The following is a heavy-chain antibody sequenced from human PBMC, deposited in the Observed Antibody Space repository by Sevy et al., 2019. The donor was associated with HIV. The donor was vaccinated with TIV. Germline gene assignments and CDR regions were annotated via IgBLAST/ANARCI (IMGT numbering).Heavy chain of an antibody. Sequence: GGSLRLSCLFSGFTFSSDWMHWVRQVPGKGLVWVCRISSDGAITYYADAVKGRFTISSDKAKNTLYLQMNSLRVDDAAVYFCTRGTKGTSCHWGQGTLVTVSS. CDR3: TRGTKGTSCH. CDR2: ISSDGAIT. V-gene: IGHV3-74*01. CDR1: GFTFSSDW. J-gene: IGHJ4*02.